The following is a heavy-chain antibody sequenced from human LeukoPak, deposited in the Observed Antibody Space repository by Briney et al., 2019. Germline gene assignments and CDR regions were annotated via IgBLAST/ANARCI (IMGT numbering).Heavy chain of an antibody. Sequence: ASVKVSCKASGYTFTSYDINWVRPAPGQGLEWMGWMDPNSGNTGHAQNFQGRFTMTRSTSISTAYMELTSLRSEDTAVYYCARSRGVLGGGFDSLYFWGQGTMVTVSS. CDR2: MDPNSGNT. D-gene: IGHD3-16*01. J-gene: IGHJ3*01. CDR3: ARSRGVLGGGFDSLYF. V-gene: IGHV1-8*01. CDR1: GYTFTSYD.